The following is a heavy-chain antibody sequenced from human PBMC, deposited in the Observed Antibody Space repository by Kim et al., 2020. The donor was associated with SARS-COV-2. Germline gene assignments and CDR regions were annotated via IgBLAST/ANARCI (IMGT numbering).Heavy chain of an antibody. CDR1: GFTFSSYA. V-gene: IGHV3-23*01. Sequence: GGSLRLSCAASGFTFSSYAMSWVRQAPGKGLEWVSAISGSGGSTYYADSVKGRFTISRDNSKNTLYLQMNSLRAEDTAVYYCAKGSSPLGGNSDWFDPWGQGTLVTVSS. CDR2: ISGSGGST. J-gene: IGHJ5*02. CDR3: AKGSSPLGGNSDWFDP. D-gene: IGHD2-21*02.